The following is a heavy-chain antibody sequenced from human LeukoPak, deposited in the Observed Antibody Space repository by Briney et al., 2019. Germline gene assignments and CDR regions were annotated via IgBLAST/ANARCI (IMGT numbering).Heavy chain of an antibody. J-gene: IGHJ4*02. CDR3: GSSEDGYIDY. CDR2: ISTDGSTT. Sequence: TGGSLRLSCAGSGFTFIRHLMHWVRQAPGKGLAWVSRISTDGSTTLYSDSVKGRFTISRDNAKNTLYLQMNSLRAEDTAVYYCGSSEDGYIDYWGQGTLVSVSS. D-gene: IGHD5-24*01. V-gene: IGHV3-74*01. CDR1: GFTFIRHL.